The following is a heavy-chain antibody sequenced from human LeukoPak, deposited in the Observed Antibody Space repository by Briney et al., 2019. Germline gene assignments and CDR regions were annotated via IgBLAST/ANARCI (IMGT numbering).Heavy chain of an antibody. CDR1: GYSISSGYY. CDR2: IYRSGST. V-gene: IGHV4-38-2*01. CDR3: ARRDRWFDP. Sequence: SETLSLTCGVSGYSISSGYYWGWIRQSPGKGLEWTGNIYRSGSTYYNPSLKSRVTISVDTSKNQFSLRLTSVTAADTAAYYCARRDRWFDPWGQGTLVTVSS. J-gene: IGHJ5*02.